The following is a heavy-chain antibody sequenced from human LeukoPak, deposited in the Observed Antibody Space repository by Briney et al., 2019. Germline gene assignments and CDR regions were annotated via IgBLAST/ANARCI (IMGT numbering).Heavy chain of an antibody. CDR1: GFTSRTYV. Sequence: GGSLRLSCAASGFTSRTYVINWVRQAPGKGLEWVSYISSSSSTIYYADSVKGRFTISRYNAKNSLYLQMNSLRAEDTAVYYCASGGLSFDLSRPEDYWGQGTLVTVSS. V-gene: IGHV3-48*01. D-gene: IGHD3-9*01. CDR2: ISSSSSTI. CDR3: ASGGLSFDLSRPEDY. J-gene: IGHJ4*02.